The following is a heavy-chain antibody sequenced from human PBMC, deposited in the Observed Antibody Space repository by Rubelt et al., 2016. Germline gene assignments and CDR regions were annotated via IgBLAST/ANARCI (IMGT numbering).Heavy chain of an antibody. CDR1: GYTSTSSY. CDR2: IHPSGGST. D-gene: IGHD3-3*01. V-gene: IGHV1-46*03. CDR3: ARSLSRSLEWAGDY. J-gene: IGHJ4*02. Sequence: QAQLVQSGAEVKKPGASVKVSCKASGYTSTSSYIHWVRQAPGQGLEWMGIIHPSGGSTSYAQQFQDSVTMTRDTSTSTVYMELSSLRSEETAVYYCARSLSRSLEWAGDYWGQGTLVTVSS.